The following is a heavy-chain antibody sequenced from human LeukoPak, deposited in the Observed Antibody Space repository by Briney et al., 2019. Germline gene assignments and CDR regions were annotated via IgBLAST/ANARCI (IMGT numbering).Heavy chain of an antibody. Sequence: SETLSLTCNVSGGSISSYFWTWIRQPAGKGLEWIGRIHASGATNYNPSLKSRVTISVDTSKNQFSLKLSSVTAADTAVYYCAREDPQTRVPEGLDVWGQGTTVTVSS. D-gene: IGHD4/OR15-4a*01. CDR1: GGSISSYF. J-gene: IGHJ6*02. CDR3: AREDPQTRVPEGLDV. V-gene: IGHV4-4*07. CDR2: IHASGAT.